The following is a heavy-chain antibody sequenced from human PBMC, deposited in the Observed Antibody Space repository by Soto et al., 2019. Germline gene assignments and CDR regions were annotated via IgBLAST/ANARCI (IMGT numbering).Heavy chain of an antibody. D-gene: IGHD1-7*01. Sequence: QVQLVESGGGVVQPGRSLRLSCAASGFTFSSYGKHWVRQAPGKGLEWVAVISYDGSNKYYADSVKGRFTISRDNSKNTLYLQMNSLRAEDTAVYYCAKEKTGTTNYFDYWGQGTLVTVSS. CDR3: AKEKTGTTNYFDY. CDR1: GFTFSSYG. CDR2: ISYDGSNK. V-gene: IGHV3-30*18. J-gene: IGHJ4*02.